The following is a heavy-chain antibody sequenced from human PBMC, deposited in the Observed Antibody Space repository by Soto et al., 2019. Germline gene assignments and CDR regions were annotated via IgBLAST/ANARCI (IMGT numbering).Heavy chain of an antibody. V-gene: IGHV7-4-1*01. Sequence: ASVKVSCKASGYTFTSYAMNWVRQAPGQGLEWMGWINTNTGNPTYAQGFTGRFVFSLDTSVSTAYLQICSLNAEDTPAYYCARDRPPNRGIGGTRTGESWFDPWGQGTLVTVSS. CDR3: ARDRPPNRGIGGTRTGESWFDP. CDR2: INTNTGNP. J-gene: IGHJ5*02. CDR1: GYTFTSYA. D-gene: IGHD7-27*01.